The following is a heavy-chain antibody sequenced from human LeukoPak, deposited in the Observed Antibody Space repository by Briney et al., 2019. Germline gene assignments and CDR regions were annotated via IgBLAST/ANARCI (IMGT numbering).Heavy chain of an antibody. CDR2: IGAYNGNT. J-gene: IGHJ4*02. V-gene: IGHV1-18*01. D-gene: IGHD6-6*01. Sequence: ASVKVSCKASGYTVTNYGVSWVRHAPGQGLELMGWIGAYNGNTNYAQKLQGRVTMTTDTSTSTAYMELRSLRSDDTAVYYCARDRRSSSSNSILFDYWGQGTVVTVSS. CDR1: GYTVTNYG. CDR3: ARDRRSSSSNSILFDY.